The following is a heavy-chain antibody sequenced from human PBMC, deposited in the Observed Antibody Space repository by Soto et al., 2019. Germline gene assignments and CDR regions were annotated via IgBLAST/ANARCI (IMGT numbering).Heavy chain of an antibody. CDR3: ARPKGSYSSGYYYFDY. J-gene: IGHJ4*02. Sequence: ASVKVSCTTSGYTFSCYYLHLVRQAPGQGLEWMGWINADTGGTDYAQRFQGRVTITTDTSISTAYMELSSLRSEDTAVYYCARPKGSYSSGYYYFDYWGQGTLVTVSS. V-gene: IGHV1-2*02. CDR2: INADTGGT. CDR1: GYTFSCYY. D-gene: IGHD6-19*01.